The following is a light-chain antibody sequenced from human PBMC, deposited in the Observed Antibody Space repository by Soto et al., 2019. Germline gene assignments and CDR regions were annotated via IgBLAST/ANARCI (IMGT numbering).Light chain of an antibody. CDR1: QSISTY. Sequence: DIPMTQSPSSLSASVGDRVTITCRASQSISTYFNWYQQRPGKAPKLLIYAASRLQSGVPSRFSGTGSGTDFTLTINSLQPEDFATYYCQQTYSTPQTFGLGTTVEIK. J-gene: IGKJ1*01. V-gene: IGKV1-39*01. CDR2: AAS. CDR3: QQTYSTPQT.